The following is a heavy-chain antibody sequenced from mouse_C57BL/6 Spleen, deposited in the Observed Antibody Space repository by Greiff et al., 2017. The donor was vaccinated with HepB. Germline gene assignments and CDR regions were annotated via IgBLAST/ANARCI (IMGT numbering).Heavy chain of an antibody. V-gene: IGHV1-55*01. D-gene: IGHD2-2*01. Sequence: QVQLKQPGAELVKPGASVKMSCKASGYTFTSYWITWVKQRPGQGLEWIGDIYPGSGSTNYNEKFKSKATLTVDTSSSTAYMQLSSLTSEDSAVYYCARKGYPYYYAMDYWGQGTSVTVSS. CDR3: ARKGYPYYYAMDY. CDR1: GYTFTSYW. CDR2: IYPGSGST. J-gene: IGHJ4*01.